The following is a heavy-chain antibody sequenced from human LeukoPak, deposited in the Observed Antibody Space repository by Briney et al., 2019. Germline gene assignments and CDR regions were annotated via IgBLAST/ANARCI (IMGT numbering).Heavy chain of an antibody. CDR3: AREVVGATGSYYGMDV. CDR2: IYYSGST. CDR1: GGSISSYY. J-gene: IGHJ6*02. D-gene: IGHD1-26*01. V-gene: IGHV4-59*01. Sequence: SETLSLTCTVSGGSISSYYWSWIRQPPGKGLEWIGYIYYSGSTNYNPSLKSRVTISVDTSKNQFFLKLSSVTAADTAVYYCAREVVGATGSYYGMDVWGQGTTVTVSS.